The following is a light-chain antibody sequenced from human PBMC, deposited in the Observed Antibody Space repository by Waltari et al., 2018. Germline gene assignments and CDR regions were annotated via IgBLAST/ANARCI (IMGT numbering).Light chain of an antibody. J-gene: IGLJ3*02. CDR1: SGHSSNI. CDR3: QTGGHGTWV. V-gene: IGLV4-69*01. Sequence: QLVLTQSPSASASLGASVKLTCTLSSGHSSNIIAWHQQQPEKGPRYLMKVNSDGSHSKGDGIPDRFSGSSSGAECYLTISSLQSEDEADYYCQTGGHGTWVFGGGTKLTVL. CDR2: VNSDGSH.